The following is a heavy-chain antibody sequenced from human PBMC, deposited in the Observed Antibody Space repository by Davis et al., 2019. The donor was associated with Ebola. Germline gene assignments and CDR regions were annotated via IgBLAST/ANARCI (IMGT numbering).Heavy chain of an antibody. CDR1: GFTFDDYA. CDR2: LSWNSGSM. V-gene: IGHV3-9*03. J-gene: IGHJ6*02. CDR3: AKDIRATTLGGMDV. D-gene: IGHD2-15*01. Sequence: PGGSLTLSCAASGFTFDDYAMHWVRQAPGKGLEWVSGLSWNSGSMGYAHSVKGRFTICRDNAKNSLYLQMNSLRAEDMALYYCAKDIRATTLGGMDVWGQGTTVTVSS.